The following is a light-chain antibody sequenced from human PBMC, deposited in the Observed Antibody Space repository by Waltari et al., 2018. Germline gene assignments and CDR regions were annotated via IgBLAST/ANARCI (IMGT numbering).Light chain of an antibody. CDR3: QQSYSTPSVT. CDR2: AAS. V-gene: IGKV1-39*01. CDR1: QSISSY. Sequence: DIQMTQSPSSLSASVGDRVTITCRASQSISSYLNRYQQKQGKAPKRLIYAASSMQSGVPSRFIGSRSGTDYTLTIISLQPEDFATYYCQQSYSTPSVTFGPGTKVDIK. J-gene: IGKJ3*01.